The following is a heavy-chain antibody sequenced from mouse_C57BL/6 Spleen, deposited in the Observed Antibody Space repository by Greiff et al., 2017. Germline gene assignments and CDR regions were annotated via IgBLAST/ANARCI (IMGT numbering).Heavy chain of an antibody. V-gene: IGHV1-76*01. Sequence: QVQLQQSGAELVRPGASVKLSCKASGYTFTDYYINWVKQRPGQGLEWIARIYPGSGNTYYNEKFKGKATLTAEKSSSTAYMQLSSLTSEDSAVYFCARTAQPYYFDYWGQGTTLTVSS. J-gene: IGHJ2*01. CDR2: IYPGSGNT. CDR3: ARTAQPYYFDY. CDR1: GYTFTDYY. D-gene: IGHD3-2*02.